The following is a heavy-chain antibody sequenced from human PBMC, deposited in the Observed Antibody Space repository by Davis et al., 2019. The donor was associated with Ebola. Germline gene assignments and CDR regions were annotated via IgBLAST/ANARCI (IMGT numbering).Heavy chain of an antibody. D-gene: IGHD2-15*01. CDR1: GFTFSSYG. CDR2: IWYDGSNK. Sequence: GESLKISCAASGFTFSSYGMHWVRQAPGKGLEWVAVIWYDGSNKYYADSVKGRFTISRDNSKNTLYLQMNSLRGEDTAVYYCAKGGGGFDYWGQGTLVTVSS. V-gene: IGHV3-33*06. J-gene: IGHJ4*02. CDR3: AKGGGGFDY.